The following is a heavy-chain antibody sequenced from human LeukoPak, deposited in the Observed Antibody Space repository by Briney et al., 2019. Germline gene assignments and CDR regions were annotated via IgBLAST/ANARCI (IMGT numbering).Heavy chain of an antibody. CDR3: AKESGKFDY. V-gene: IGHV3-43*02. J-gene: IGHJ4*02. Sequence: GRSLRLSCAASGFTFSTYGMHWVRQAPGKGLEWVSLISGDGVSTFYADSVKGRFSISRDNSKNSLYLEMNSLRTEDAATYYCAKESGKFDYWGQGTLVAVSS. CDR2: ISGDGVST. CDR1: GFTFSTYG.